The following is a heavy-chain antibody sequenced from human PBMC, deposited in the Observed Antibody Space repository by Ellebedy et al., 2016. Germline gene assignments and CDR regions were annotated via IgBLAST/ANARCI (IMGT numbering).Heavy chain of an antibody. CDR1: GFSFSRYW. J-gene: IGHJ4*02. D-gene: IGHD3-22*01. CDR3: AIDSRGSNMGAY. Sequence: GGSLRLXXAASGFSFSRYWMKWVRQAPGKGLESLANIKEDGSEKYHVDSVKGRFTISRDNAKNSLYPQMNSLRVEDTAVYYCAIDSRGSNMGAYWGQGIQVTVSS. V-gene: IGHV3-7*02. CDR2: IKEDGSEK.